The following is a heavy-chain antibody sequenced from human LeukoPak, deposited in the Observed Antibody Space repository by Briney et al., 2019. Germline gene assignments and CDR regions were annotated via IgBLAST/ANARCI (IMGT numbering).Heavy chain of an antibody. CDR2: INGDGSNT. Sequence: PGGSLRLSCAASGFTFSSHWMHWVRQAPGKGLVWVSRINGDGSNTTYADSVKGRFTISRDNAKNTLYLQMNSLRAEDTAVYYCASPRVTSSGYYYYGMDVWGQGTTVTVSS. V-gene: IGHV3-74*03. D-gene: IGHD6-19*01. CDR3: ASPRVTSSGYYYYGMDV. J-gene: IGHJ6*02. CDR1: GFTFSSHW.